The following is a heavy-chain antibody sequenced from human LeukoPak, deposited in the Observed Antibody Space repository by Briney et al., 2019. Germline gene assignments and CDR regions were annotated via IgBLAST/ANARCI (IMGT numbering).Heavy chain of an antibody. Sequence: GESLKISCKAPGYSFTTYWIGWVRQMPGKGLEWMGIIYPGDSDTRYSPSFQGQVTISADKSISIAYLQWSSLKASDTAIYYCARQGTASRFGYFDYWGQGTLVAVSS. J-gene: IGHJ4*02. CDR3: ARQGTASRFGYFDY. D-gene: IGHD6-13*01. CDR2: IYPGDSDT. CDR1: GYSFTTYW. V-gene: IGHV5-51*01.